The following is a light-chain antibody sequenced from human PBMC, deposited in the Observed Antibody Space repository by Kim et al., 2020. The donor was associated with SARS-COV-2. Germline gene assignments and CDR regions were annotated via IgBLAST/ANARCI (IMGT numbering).Light chain of an antibody. J-gene: IGKJ4*01. CDR1: QSVSSN. Sequence: SPGERDNLSCRASQSVSSNLAWYQQKPGQAPRLLIYGASTRATGIPARFSGSGSGTEFTLTISSLQSEDFAVYYCQQYNNWLPLTFGGGTKVDIK. CDR2: GAS. V-gene: IGKV3-15*01. CDR3: QQYNNWLPLT.